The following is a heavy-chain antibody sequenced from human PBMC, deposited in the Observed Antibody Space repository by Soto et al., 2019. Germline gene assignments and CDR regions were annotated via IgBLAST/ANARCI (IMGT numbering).Heavy chain of an antibody. CDR2: ISGSGFKK. D-gene: IGHD1-26*01. J-gene: IGHJ5*02. Sequence: EVVLLESGGGLEQPGGSLRLSCAASGFIFENFVMSWVRQAPGKGLEWISSISGSGFKKYYADSVKGRFTISRDNSKSTVYLALNNLSAQDTAVYHCAKNQGVELVPLATVDWFDPWGQGSVVTASS. CDR3: AKNQGVELVPLATVDWFDP. CDR1: GFIFENFV. V-gene: IGHV3-23*01.